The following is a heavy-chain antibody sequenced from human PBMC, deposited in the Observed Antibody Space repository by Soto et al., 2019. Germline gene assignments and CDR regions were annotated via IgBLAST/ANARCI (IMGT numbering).Heavy chain of an antibody. CDR2: INTGNDNT. Sequence: QVQLVQSGAEVKKPGASVKVSCKASRYTFSTSAMHWVRQAPGQRLEWMGWINTGNDNTKYSQKFQDRVTITRDTSASTAYMELSSQTSDDTAVYYCARDEGVASGKWGQGTLVTVSS. D-gene: IGHD5-12*01. V-gene: IGHV1-3*04. CDR1: RYTFSTSA. J-gene: IGHJ4*02. CDR3: ARDEGVASGK.